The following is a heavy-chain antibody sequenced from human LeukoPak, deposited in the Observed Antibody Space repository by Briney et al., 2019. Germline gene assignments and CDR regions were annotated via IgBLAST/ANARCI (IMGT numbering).Heavy chain of an antibody. CDR2: VNSDGRST. D-gene: IGHD5-24*01. J-gene: IGHJ4*02. CDR1: GFTFSTYW. CDR3: ARDIWGDRDGFFEY. V-gene: IGHV3-74*01. Sequence: PGGSLTLSCAASGFTFSTYWMHWVRQAPGKGLVWVARVNSDGRSTSYAESVQGRFVMTRDNAKNTVYLKMNSLRVEDTAVYFCARDIWGDRDGFFEYWGQGTLVTVSS.